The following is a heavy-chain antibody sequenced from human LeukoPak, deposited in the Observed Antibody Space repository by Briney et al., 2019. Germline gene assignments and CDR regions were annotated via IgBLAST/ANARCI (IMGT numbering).Heavy chain of an antibody. Sequence: GGSLRLSCVVSGFTFGSSTMTWVRQVPGKGLEWVAKMKEDGTEIHYMDSVKGRFTISRDNAKNSLYLEMNSLRVEDTAVYYCATGGAVRGRFENWGQGTLVTVSS. CDR1: GFTFGSST. V-gene: IGHV3-7*01. J-gene: IGHJ4*02. CDR3: ATGGAVRGRFEN. CDR2: MKEDGTEI. D-gene: IGHD2-15*01.